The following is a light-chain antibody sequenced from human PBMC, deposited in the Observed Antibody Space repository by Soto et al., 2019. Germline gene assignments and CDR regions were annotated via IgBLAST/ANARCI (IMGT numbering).Light chain of an antibody. CDR3: QQYNSYPWT. Sequence: DIQITQFPSPLSASVGDRVTHPCRASQNIERWLAWYQQKPGKAPKLLLYDASSLESGVPSRFSGSGSGTEFTLTISSLQPDDFATYYCQQYNSYPWTFGQGTKVDIK. J-gene: IGKJ1*01. V-gene: IGKV1-5*01. CDR2: DAS. CDR1: QNIERW.